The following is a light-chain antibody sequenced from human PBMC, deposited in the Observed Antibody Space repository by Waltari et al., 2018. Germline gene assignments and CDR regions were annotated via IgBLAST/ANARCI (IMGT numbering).Light chain of an antibody. V-gene: IGKV4-1*01. CDR2: WAS. Sequence: DIVLTQSPEFMAVSLGERATLNCKSSQSLLFNSYSKSYLAWYQKRRGQPPTLLIYWASTRESGVPDRFNGSGSGTDFSLTISSLQAEDAAVYYCHQYYSTPQTFGQGTKVEVK. CDR3: HQYYSTPQT. CDR1: QSLLFNSYSKSY. J-gene: IGKJ1*01.